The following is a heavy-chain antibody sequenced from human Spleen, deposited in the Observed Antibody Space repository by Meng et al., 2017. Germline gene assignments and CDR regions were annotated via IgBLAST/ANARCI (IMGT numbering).Heavy chain of an antibody. Sequence: QVQLQESGPGLVKPSGTLSLTCAVPGGSIRSSNWWSWVRQPPGKGLEWIGEIYHSGSTNYNPSLKSRVTISLDKSKNQFSLKLSSVTAADTAVYYCARIPDYDTSASWGQGTLVTVSS. V-gene: IGHV4-4*02. D-gene: IGHD3-22*01. CDR1: GGSIRSSNW. CDR3: ARIPDYDTSAS. CDR2: IYHSGST. J-gene: IGHJ5*02.